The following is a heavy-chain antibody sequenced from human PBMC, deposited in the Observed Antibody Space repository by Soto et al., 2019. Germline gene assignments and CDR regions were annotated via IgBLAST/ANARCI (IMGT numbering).Heavy chain of an antibody. CDR3: ARDHPIYSYYFDY. Sequence: QVQLVESGGGVVQPGRSLRLSCAASGFTFSSYGMHWVRQAPGKGLEWVAVIWYDGSNKYYADSVKGRFTISRDNSKNTPYLQMNSLRAEDTAVYYCARDHPIYSYYFDYWGQGTLVTVSS. D-gene: IGHD5-18*01. CDR2: IWYDGSNK. J-gene: IGHJ4*02. V-gene: IGHV3-33*01. CDR1: GFTFSSYG.